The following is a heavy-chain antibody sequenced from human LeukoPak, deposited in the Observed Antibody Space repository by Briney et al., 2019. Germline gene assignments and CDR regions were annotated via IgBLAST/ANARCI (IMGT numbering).Heavy chain of an antibody. Sequence: ASVKVSCKASGYTFTGYYMHWVRQAPGQGLEWMGWINPNSGGTNYAQKFQGRVTMTRDTSISTAYMELSSLRSEDTAVYYCARQRDCSGGSCYLRSLPDDAFDIWGQGTMVTVSS. V-gene: IGHV1-2*02. CDR3: ARQRDCSGGSCYLRSLPDDAFDI. J-gene: IGHJ3*02. CDR2: INPNSGGT. D-gene: IGHD2-15*01. CDR1: GYTFTGYY.